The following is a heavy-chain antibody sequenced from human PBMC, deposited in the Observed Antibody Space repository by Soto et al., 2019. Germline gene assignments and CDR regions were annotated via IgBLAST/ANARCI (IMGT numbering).Heavy chain of an antibody. CDR1: GFTFSSYA. Sequence: GGSLRLSCAASGFTFSSYAMSWVRQAPGKGLEWVSAISGSGGSTYYADSVKGRFTISRDNSKNTLYLQMNSLRAEDTAVYYCAKGDYYDSSGYYVPVDNWGQGTLVTVSS. CDR2: ISGSGGST. D-gene: IGHD3-22*01. J-gene: IGHJ4*02. V-gene: IGHV3-23*01. CDR3: AKGDYYDSSGYYVPVDN.